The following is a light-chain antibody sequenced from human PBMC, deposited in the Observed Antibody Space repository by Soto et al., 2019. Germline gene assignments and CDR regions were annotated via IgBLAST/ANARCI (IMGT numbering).Light chain of an antibody. CDR2: GAF. J-gene: IGKJ4*01. Sequence: DIQLTQSPSFLSASVGDKVTITCRASQAISRSLAWYQQNPGKAPKLLIYGAFTLQSGVPSRFSGSGSGTEFTLTIGSLQPEDFATYYCQQLNSYPLTFGGGAKVEMK. CDR1: QAISRS. V-gene: IGKV1-9*01. CDR3: QQLNSYPLT.